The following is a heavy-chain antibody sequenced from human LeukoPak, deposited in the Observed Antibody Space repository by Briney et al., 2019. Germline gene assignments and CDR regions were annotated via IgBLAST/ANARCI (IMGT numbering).Heavy chain of an antibody. V-gene: IGHV4-30-2*01. CDR3: ARGYSSGSGGWFVP. CDR2: IYHSGST. D-gene: IGHD6-19*01. CDR1: GGSISSGGYS. J-gene: IGHJ5*02. Sequence: SETLSLTCAVSGGSISSGGYSWSWLRQPPGKGLEWIGYIYHSGSTYYNPSIKRRVPISVGRSNNPLPLKLSSVTGADTAVYYCARGYSSGSGGWFVPWGQGPLVTVSS.